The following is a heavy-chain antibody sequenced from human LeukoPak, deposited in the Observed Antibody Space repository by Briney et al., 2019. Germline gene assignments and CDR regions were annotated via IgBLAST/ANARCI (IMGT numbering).Heavy chain of an antibody. CDR1: GFTFDDYA. CDR3: AKVSSIAVAGDFDY. Sequence: GGSLRLSCAASGFTFDDYAMHWVRQAPGEGLEWVSGISWNSGSIGYADSVKGRFTISRDNAKNSLYLQMNSLRAEDTALYYCAKVSSIAVAGDFDYWGQGTLVTVSS. D-gene: IGHD6-19*01. CDR2: ISWNSGSI. V-gene: IGHV3-9*01. J-gene: IGHJ4*02.